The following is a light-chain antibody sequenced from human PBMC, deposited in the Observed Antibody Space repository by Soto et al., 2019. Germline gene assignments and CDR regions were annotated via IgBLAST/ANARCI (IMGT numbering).Light chain of an antibody. J-gene: IGKJ5*01. Sequence: ETVMTQSPATLSVSPGERATLSCRASQSIRSSLAWFQQKPGQAPRLLIYGASSRATSIPDRFSGSGSGTDFTLTISRLEPEDFAVYYCQQYGSSPPITFGQGTRLEIK. CDR2: GAS. CDR1: QSIRSS. V-gene: IGKV3-20*01. CDR3: QQYGSSPPIT.